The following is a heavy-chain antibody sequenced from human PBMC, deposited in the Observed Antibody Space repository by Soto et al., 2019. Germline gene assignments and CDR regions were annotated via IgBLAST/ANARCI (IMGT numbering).Heavy chain of an antibody. D-gene: IGHD6-13*01. CDR1: GGTFSSYA. CDR2: IIPIFGTA. Sequence: ASVQVSFMASGGTFSSYAISWVRQALGQGLEWMGGIIPIFGTANYAQKFQGRVTITADESTSTAYMELSSLRSEDTAVYYCATGYSSSWPMGRGFYYGMDVWGQGTTVTVSS. V-gene: IGHV1-69*13. CDR3: ATGYSSSWPMGRGFYYGMDV. J-gene: IGHJ6*02.